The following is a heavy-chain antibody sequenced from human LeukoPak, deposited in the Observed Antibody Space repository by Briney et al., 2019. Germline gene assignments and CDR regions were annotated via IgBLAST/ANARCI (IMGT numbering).Heavy chain of an antibody. CDR1: GFTFDDYA. CDR3: AKQYSGYGYYYFDY. V-gene: IGHV3-9*01. Sequence: GGSLRLSCAASGFTFDDYAMHWVRQAPGKGLEWVSGISWNSGSIGYADSVKGRFTISRDNAKNSLYLQMNSLRAEDTALYYSAKQYSGYGYYYFDYWGQGTLVTVSS. J-gene: IGHJ4*02. D-gene: IGHD5-12*01. CDR2: ISWNSGSI.